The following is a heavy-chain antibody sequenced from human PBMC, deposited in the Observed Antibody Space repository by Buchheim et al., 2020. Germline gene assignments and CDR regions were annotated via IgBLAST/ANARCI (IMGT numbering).Heavy chain of an antibody. CDR3: AKDRPLKYYYDSSGYYLGY. D-gene: IGHD3-22*01. V-gene: IGHV3-30*18. J-gene: IGHJ4*02. CDR2: ISYDGSNK. Sequence: QVQLVESGGGVFQPGRSLRLSCAASGFTFSSYGMHWVRQAPGKGLEWVAVISYDGSNKYYADSVKGRFTISRDNSKNTLYLQMNSLRAEDTAAYYCAKDRPLKYYYDSSGYYLGYWGQGTL. CDR1: GFTFSSYG.